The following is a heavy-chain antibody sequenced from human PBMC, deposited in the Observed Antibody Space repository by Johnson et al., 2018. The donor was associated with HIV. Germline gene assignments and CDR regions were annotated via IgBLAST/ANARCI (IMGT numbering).Heavy chain of an antibody. Sequence: VQLVESGGGLVQPGRSLRLSCAASGFTFDDYAMHWVRQAPGKGLEWVSGISWNSGNIGYADSVKGRFTISRDNAKNSLYLQMNSLRAEDTALYYCAKDKGSSSWSGLDIWGQGTMVTVSS. D-gene: IGHD6-13*01. V-gene: IGHV3-9*01. CDR3: AKDKGSSSWSGLDI. J-gene: IGHJ3*02. CDR2: ISWNSGNI. CDR1: GFTFDDYA.